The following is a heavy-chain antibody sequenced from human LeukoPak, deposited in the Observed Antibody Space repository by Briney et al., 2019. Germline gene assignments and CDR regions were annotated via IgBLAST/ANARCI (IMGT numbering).Heavy chain of an antibody. CDR3: AKAPVTSCRGAFCYPFDY. J-gene: IGHJ4*02. D-gene: IGHD2-15*01. V-gene: IGHV3-23*01. CDR2: ISSSGGST. CDR1: GFTFSSYG. Sequence: GGSLRLSCAASGFTFSSYGMSWVRQAPGKGLEWVSSISSSGGSTYSADSVKGRFTISRDTSRSTLYLQMNSLRAEDAAVYYCAKAPVTSCRGAFCYPFDYWGQGTLVTVSS.